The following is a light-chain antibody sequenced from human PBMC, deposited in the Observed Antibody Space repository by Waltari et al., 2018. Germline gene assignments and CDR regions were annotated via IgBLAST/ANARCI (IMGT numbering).Light chain of an antibody. CDR1: NIERTN. CDR3: QVWDSGTVV. Sequence: SFALTQPVSVSVALGQTATIPCGADNIERTNVHWYQQKPGQAPVLVIYRDKNRPSGIPDRFSGSNSGNTATLTVSRAQHDDEADYFCQVWDSGTVVFGGGTRLTVL. J-gene: IGLJ2*01. V-gene: IGLV3-9*01. CDR2: RDK.